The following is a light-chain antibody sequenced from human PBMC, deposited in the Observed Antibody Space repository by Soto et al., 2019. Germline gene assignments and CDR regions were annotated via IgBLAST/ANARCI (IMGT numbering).Light chain of an antibody. CDR3: QKYDSGPLT. CDR2: SAS. J-gene: IGKJ4*01. V-gene: IGKV1-27*01. CDR1: QDIGPY. Sequence: DIQMTQSPSSLSASVGDRVTITCRASQDIGPYLAWYQQKSGRVPELLIYSASTLQSGVPSRFSGSGSGADFSLTISGLQPEDVAPYYCQKYDSGPLTFGGGTKVEI.